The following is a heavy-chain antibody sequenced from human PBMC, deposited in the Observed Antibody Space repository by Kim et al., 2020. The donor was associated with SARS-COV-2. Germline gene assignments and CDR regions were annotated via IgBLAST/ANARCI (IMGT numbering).Heavy chain of an antibody. Sequence: TIYAQKFQGRVTMTEDTSTDTAYMELSSLRSEDTAVYYCATTTIPGPVDYWGQGTLVTVSS. CDR3: ATTTIPGPVDY. V-gene: IGHV1-24*01. CDR2: T. D-gene: IGHD2-2*02. J-gene: IGHJ4*02.